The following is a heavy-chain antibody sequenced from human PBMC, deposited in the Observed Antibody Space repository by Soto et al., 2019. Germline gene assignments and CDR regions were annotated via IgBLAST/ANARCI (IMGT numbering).Heavy chain of an antibody. Sequence: SVKVSCKASGGTFSSYAISWVRQAPGQGLEWMGGIIPIFGTANYAQKFQGRVTITADESTSTAYMELSSLRSEDTAVYYCARETTGYSSSWDDAFDIWGQGTMVTVSS. D-gene: IGHD6-13*01. CDR2: IIPIFGTA. CDR1: GGTFSSYA. CDR3: ARETTGYSSSWDDAFDI. V-gene: IGHV1-69*13. J-gene: IGHJ3*02.